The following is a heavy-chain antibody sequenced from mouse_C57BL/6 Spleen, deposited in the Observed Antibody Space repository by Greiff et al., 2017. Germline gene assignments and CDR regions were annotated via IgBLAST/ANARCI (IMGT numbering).Heavy chain of an antibody. D-gene: IGHD1-1*01. V-gene: IGHV14-2*01. CDR1: GFNIKDYY. CDR3: AYYYGSSQGYYYAMGY. Sequence: EVQGVESGAELVKPGASVKLSCTASGFNIKDYYMHWVKQRTEQGLEWIGRIDPEDGETKYAPKFQGKATITADTSSSTAYLQLSSLTSEDTAVYYCAYYYGSSQGYYYAMGYWGQGTAVTGSS. J-gene: IGHJ4*01. CDR2: IDPEDGET.